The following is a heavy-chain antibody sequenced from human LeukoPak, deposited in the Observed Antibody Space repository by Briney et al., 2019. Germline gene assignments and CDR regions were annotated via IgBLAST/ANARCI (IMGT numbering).Heavy chain of an antibody. CDR2: IGGSGTST. V-gene: IGHV3-23*01. Sequence: GGSLRLSCAASGFTFSSYAMIWVRQAPGKGLEWVSAIGGSGTSTFYADSVKGRFTISRDNSKNTLYLQMNTLRAEDTAVYYCAKASGTTVIWHYWGQGTLVTVSS. CDR1: GFTFSSYA. J-gene: IGHJ4*02. D-gene: IGHD1-1*01. CDR3: AKASGTTVIWHY.